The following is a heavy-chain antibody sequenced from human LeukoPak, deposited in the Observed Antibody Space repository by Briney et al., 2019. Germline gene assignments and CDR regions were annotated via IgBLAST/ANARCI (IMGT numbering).Heavy chain of an antibody. CDR2: INPNSGGT. Sequence: ASVKVSCKASGYTFTGYYMHWVRQAPGQGLEWMGWINPNSGGTNYAQKFQGRVTMTRDTSISTAYMELSRLRSDDTAVYYCARDPPRNYDILTGYYQGGDYWGQGTLVTVSS. V-gene: IGHV1-2*02. CDR3: ARDPPRNYDILTGYYQGGDY. J-gene: IGHJ4*02. D-gene: IGHD3-9*01. CDR1: GYTFTGYY.